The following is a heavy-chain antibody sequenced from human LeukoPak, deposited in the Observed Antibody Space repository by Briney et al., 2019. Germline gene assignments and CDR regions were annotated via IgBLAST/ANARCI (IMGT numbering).Heavy chain of an antibody. V-gene: IGHV3-23*01. D-gene: IGHD1-26*01. CDR3: AKNILGIVGAPRYGMDV. CDR1: GFTFSSYA. CDR2: ISGSGDST. Sequence: GGSLRLSCVASGFTFSSYAMTWVRQAPGEGLEWVSAISGSGDSTYSADSVKGRFTISRDNFRNTLSLQMNSLRAEDTAVYYCAKNILGIVGAPRYGMDVWGQGPTVTVSS. J-gene: IGHJ6*02.